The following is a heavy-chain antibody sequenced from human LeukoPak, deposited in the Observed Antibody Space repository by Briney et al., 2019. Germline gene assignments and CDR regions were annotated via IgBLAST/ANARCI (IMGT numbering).Heavy chain of an antibody. CDR2: IYYRGST. Sequence: SQTLSLTCTVSGGSISSGDYYWSWIRQPPGKGLEWIGYIYYRGSTYYNPSLKRRVTISVYTSKNQFSLKLSSVTSADTAVYYCARLGLPRWSVAARGGFDYWGQGTLVTVSS. CDR3: ARLGLPRWSVAARGGFDY. V-gene: IGHV4-30-4*08. CDR1: GGSISSGDYY. J-gene: IGHJ4*02. D-gene: IGHD6-6*01.